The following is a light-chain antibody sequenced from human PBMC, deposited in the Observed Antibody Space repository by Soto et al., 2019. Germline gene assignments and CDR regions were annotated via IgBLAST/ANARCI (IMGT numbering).Light chain of an antibody. CDR3: QQASSFPLT. V-gene: IGKV1-12*01. Sequence: IQVTQSPSSVSASVGDRVTITCRASQPISSWLAWYQQKPGQPPNLLIYSASTLRSGVPSRSSGSESGTLFTLTITNLQPEDFATYYCQQASSFPLTFGGGTKVEVK. J-gene: IGKJ4*01. CDR2: SAS. CDR1: QPISSW.